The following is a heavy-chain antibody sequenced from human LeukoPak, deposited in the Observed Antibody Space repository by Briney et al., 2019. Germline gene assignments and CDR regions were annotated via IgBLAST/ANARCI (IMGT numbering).Heavy chain of an antibody. CDR1: GFTFSSYS. CDR3: AYDSSGYSDY. D-gene: IGHD3-22*01. J-gene: IGHJ4*02. V-gene: IGHV3-30*03. Sequence: GGSLRLSCAASGFTFSSYSMHWVRQAPGKGLEWVAVISYDGSNKYYADSVKGRFTISRDNSKNTLYLQMNSLRAEDTAVYYCAYDSSGYSDYWGQGTLVTVSS. CDR2: ISYDGSNK.